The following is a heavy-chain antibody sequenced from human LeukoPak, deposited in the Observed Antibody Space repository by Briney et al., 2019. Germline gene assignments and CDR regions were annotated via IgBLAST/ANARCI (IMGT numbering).Heavy chain of an antibody. J-gene: IGHJ6*03. CDR3: ARDAELRSYRNKYYYYMDV. D-gene: IGHD4-11*01. CDR2: IYSGGST. V-gene: IGHV3-53*01. CDR1: GFSVSSNY. Sequence: GGSLRLSCAASGFSVSSNYMSWVRQAPGKGLEWVSVIYSGGSTHYADSVKGRFTISRDNSKNTLYLQMNSLRAEDTAVYYCARDAELRSYRNKYYYYMDVWGKGTTVTVSS.